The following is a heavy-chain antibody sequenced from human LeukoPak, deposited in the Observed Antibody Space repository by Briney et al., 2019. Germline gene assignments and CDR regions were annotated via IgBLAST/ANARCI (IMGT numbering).Heavy chain of an antibody. CDR3: ASGWGITMIAWGAFDI. CDR2: INSDGSST. CDR1: GFTFSSYW. Sequence: GGSLRLSCAASGFTFSSYWMHWVRQAPGKGLVWVSRINSDGSSTSYADSVKGRFTISRDNAKNTLYLQMNSLRAEDTAVYYRASGWGITMIAWGAFDIWGQGTMVTVSS. D-gene: IGHD3-22*01. J-gene: IGHJ3*02. V-gene: IGHV3-74*01.